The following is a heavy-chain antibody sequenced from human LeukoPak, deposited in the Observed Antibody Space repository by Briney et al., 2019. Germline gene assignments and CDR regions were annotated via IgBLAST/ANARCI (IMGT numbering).Heavy chain of an antibody. Sequence: ASVKVSCKASGYTFTNYAMNWVRQAPGQGLEWMGWMNTNTGNPTYDQGFTGRFVFSLDTSVSTTYLQLSSLKAEDTAVYYCARGGYCSGGSCSSAGLSHWGQGTVVSVSS. D-gene: IGHD2-15*01. CDR3: ARGGYCSGGSCSSAGLSH. J-gene: IGHJ4*02. CDR2: MNTNTGNP. CDR1: GYTFTNYA. V-gene: IGHV7-4-1*02.